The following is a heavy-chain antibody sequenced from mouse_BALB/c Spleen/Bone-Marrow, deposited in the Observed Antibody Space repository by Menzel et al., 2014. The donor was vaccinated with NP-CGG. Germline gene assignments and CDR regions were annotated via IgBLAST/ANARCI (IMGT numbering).Heavy chain of an antibody. Sequence: VQLQQSGPELVKPGASVKMSCKASGYTFTSYIMHWVKQKPGQGLEWIGYINPYNDGTKYNEKFKGMATLTSDKSSSTAYMELSSLTSEDSAVYYCARRWLPYAMDYWGQGTSVTVSS. CDR1: GYTFTSYI. D-gene: IGHD2-3*01. CDR3: ARRWLPYAMDY. V-gene: IGHV1-14*01. J-gene: IGHJ4*01. CDR2: INPYNDGT.